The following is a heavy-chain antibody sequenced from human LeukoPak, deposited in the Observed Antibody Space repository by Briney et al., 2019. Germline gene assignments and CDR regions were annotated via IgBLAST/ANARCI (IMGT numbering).Heavy chain of an antibody. J-gene: IGHJ4*02. V-gene: IGHV3-74*01. CDR1: GFTFSNYA. Sequence: GGSLRLSCAASGFTFSNYAMHWVRQAPGRGLVWVSIIYSDGRTTSYADSVKGRFTISRDNTRNTLYLQMNGLRAEDTAVYYCVRNLADWGQGTLVTVSS. CDR3: VRNLAD. CDR2: IYSDGRTT.